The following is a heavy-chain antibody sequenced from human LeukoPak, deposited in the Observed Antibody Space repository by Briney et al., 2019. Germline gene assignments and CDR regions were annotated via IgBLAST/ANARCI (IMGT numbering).Heavy chain of an antibody. V-gene: IGHV3-11*04. CDR1: GFTFSDYY. D-gene: IGHD3-22*01. CDR2: ISSSGSTI. Sequence: PGGSLRLSCAASGFTFSDYYMSWIRQAPRKGLEWVSYISSSGSTIYYADSVKGRFTISRDNAKNSLYLQMNSLRAEDTAVYYCARTQYYYDSSARAFDIWGQGTMVTVSS. J-gene: IGHJ3*02. CDR3: ARTQYYYDSSARAFDI.